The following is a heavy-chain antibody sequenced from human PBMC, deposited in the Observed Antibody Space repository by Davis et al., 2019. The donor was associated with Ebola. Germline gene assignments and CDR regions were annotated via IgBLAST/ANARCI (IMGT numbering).Heavy chain of an antibody. J-gene: IGHJ6*02. V-gene: IGHV4-59*12. CDR2: IYYSGST. Sequence: SETLSLTCTVSGGSISSYYWSWIRQPPGKGLEWIGHIYYSGSTNYNPSPKSRVTISVDTSKNQFSLKLSSVTAADTAVYYCARVADYGDYPFYYGMDVWGQGTTVTVSS. D-gene: IGHD4-17*01. CDR3: ARVADYGDYPFYYGMDV. CDR1: GGSISSYY.